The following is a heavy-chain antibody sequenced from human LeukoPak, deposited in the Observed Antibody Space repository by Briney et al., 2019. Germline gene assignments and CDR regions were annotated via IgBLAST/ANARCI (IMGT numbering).Heavy chain of an antibody. J-gene: IGHJ3*02. CDR1: GYTFTGYY. Sequence: ASVKVSCMASGYTFTGYYMHWVRQAPGQGLEWMGWINPNSGGTNYAQKFQGRVTMTRDTSISTAYMELSRLRSDDTAVYYCARVVIAVDAFDIWGQGTMVTVSS. CDR2: INPNSGGT. V-gene: IGHV1-2*02. CDR3: ARVVIAVDAFDI. D-gene: IGHD6-19*01.